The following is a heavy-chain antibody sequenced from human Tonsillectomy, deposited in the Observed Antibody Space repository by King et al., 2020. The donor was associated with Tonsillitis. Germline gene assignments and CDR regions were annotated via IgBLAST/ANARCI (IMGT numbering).Heavy chain of an antibody. CDR2: ISDDGSNK. J-gene: IGHJ4*02. CDR1: GFTFITHG. Sequence: VQLVESGGGVVQPGRSLRLSCAAPGFTFITHGMHWVRQAPGKGLEWGAVISDDGSNKYYADSVKGRFTISRDNSKNTLYLQMNSLRAEDTAVYYCATGGYWGQGTLVTVSS. CDR3: ATGGY. V-gene: IGHV3-30*03. D-gene: IGHD3-10*01.